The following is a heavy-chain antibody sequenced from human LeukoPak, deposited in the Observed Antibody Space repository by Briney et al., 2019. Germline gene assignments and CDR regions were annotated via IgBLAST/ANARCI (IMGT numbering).Heavy chain of an antibody. D-gene: IGHD3-22*01. Sequence: GGSLRLSCAASGFTFDDYTMHWVRQAPGKGLEWVSLISWNGVSTYYADSVKGRFTISRDNSKNSMYLQMNSLRAEDTALYYCAKEGGYDSSGYSFHLDYWGQGTLVTVSS. V-gene: IGHV3-43*01. J-gene: IGHJ4*02. CDR1: GFTFDDYT. CDR3: AKEGGYDSSGYSFHLDY. CDR2: ISWNGVST.